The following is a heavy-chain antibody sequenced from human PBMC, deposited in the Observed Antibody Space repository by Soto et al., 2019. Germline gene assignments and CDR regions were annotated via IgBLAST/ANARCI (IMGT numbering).Heavy chain of an antibody. CDR3: AHRLYWDYYFDY. CDR2: LYWDDDK. CDR1: GFSLSTSGVG. J-gene: IGHJ4*02. V-gene: IGHV2-5*02. Sequence: QITLKESGTTLVKPTQTLTLTCTLSGFSLSTSGVGVGWLRQPPGKALEWLTILYWDDDKRYSPSLQNRLTITKDTSRNQVVLTMTNMDSVDTATYHCAHRLYWDYYFDYRGQGTLGTVSS. D-gene: IGHD1-26*01.